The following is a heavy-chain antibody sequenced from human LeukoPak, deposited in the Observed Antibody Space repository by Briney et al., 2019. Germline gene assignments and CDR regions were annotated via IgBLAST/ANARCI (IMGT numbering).Heavy chain of an antibody. V-gene: IGHV3-30-3*01. CDR3: ARDSSGPVPADDPGD. D-gene: IGHD2-2*01. CDR2: ISYDGSNK. CDR1: GFTFSNYA. Sequence: PGGSLRLSCAASGFTFSNYAMNWVRQAPGKGLEWVAVISYDGSNKYYADSVKGRFTISRDNSKNTLYLQMNSLRAEDTAVYYCARDSSGPVPADDPGDWGQGTLVTVSS. J-gene: IGHJ4*02.